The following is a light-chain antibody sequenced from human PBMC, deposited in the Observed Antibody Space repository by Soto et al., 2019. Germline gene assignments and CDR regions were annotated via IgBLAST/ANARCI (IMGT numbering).Light chain of an antibody. CDR2: GAS. CDR1: QGIINY. Sequence: IQLTQSPSSLSASMGDRVTITCRASQGIINYLAWYQQKPGKAPKLLIYGASTLQGGVPSRFSGSGSGTDITLTVSSLQPEDLAPYYSQQLFMYPPTFGPGTKVDIK. CDR3: QQLFMYPPT. V-gene: IGKV1-9*01. J-gene: IGKJ3*01.